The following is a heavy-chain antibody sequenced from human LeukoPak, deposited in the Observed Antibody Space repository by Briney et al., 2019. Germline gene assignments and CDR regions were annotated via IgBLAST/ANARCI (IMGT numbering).Heavy chain of an antibody. CDR3: ARAAAAGHYYYYMDV. D-gene: IGHD6-13*01. CDR2: IIPIFGTA. CDR1: GGTLSSYA. Sequence: ASVKVSCKASGGTLSSYAISGVRQAPGQGLEWMGGIIPIFGTANYAQKFQGRVTITTDESTSTAYMELSSLRSEDTAVYYCARAAAAGHYYYYMDVWGKGTTVTVSS. V-gene: IGHV1-69*05. J-gene: IGHJ6*03.